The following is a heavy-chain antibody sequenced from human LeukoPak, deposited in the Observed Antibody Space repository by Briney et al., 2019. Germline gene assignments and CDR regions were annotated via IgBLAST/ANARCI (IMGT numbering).Heavy chain of an antibody. J-gene: IGHJ4*02. Sequence: SETLSLTCTVSGGSISSYYWSWIRQPPGKGLEWIGYIYYSGSTNYNPSLKSRVTISVDMSKNQFSLKLSSVSAADTAVYYCARGRTVSPADYWGQGTLVTVSS. CDR3: ARGRTVSPADY. CDR2: IYYSGST. CDR1: GGSISSYY. V-gene: IGHV4-59*01. D-gene: IGHD4-17*01.